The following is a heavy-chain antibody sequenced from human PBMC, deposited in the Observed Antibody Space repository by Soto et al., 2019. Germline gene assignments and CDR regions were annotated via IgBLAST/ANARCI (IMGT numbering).Heavy chain of an antibody. CDR3: ARDSISYGPGVNDY. D-gene: IGHD5-18*01. V-gene: IGHV3-53*01. CDR2: VYAGGET. CDR1: GFSVSDSY. Sequence: DVQLVESGGGLIQPGESLRLSCAASGFSVSDSYMSWVRQAPGKGLEWASIVYAGGETYYADSLKGRFTISRDSSNNILYLQMNNLRAEDTAVYYCARDSISYGPGVNDYWGQGTLVTVSS. J-gene: IGHJ4*02.